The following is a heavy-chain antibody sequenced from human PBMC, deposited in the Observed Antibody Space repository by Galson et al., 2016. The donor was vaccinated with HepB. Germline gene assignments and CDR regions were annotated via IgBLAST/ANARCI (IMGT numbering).Heavy chain of an antibody. Sequence: SLRLSCAASGFSFRTYNMHWVRQAPGKGLEWVSSISRVGTYIYYADSVKGRFTISRDNAKNSLYLQMNSPRAEDTAVYYCASGVEMATVVYFDYWGRGTPVTVSS. CDR2: ISRVGTYI. V-gene: IGHV3-21*01. CDR1: GFSFRTYN. CDR3: ASGVEMATVVYFDY. J-gene: IGHJ4*02. D-gene: IGHD5-24*01.